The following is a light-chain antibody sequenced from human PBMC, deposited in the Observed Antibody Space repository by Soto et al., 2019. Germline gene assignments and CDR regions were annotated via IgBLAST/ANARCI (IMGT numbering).Light chain of an antibody. CDR2: DAS. CDR3: QQRSTWPPRLT. V-gene: IGKV3-11*01. J-gene: IGKJ4*01. CDR1: QSVSTY. Sequence: TVLTQFPGSLSLSPGERATLSCKASQSVSTYLAWYQQKPGQAPRLLVNDASKRATGIPARFSGSGSGTDFTLTITSLESEDFAVYYCQQRSTWPPRLTFGGGTKVDIK.